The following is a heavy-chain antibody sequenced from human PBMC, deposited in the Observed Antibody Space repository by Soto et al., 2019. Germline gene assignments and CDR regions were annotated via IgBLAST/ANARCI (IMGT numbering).Heavy chain of an antibody. CDR1: GYTFTGHY. J-gene: IGHJ4*02. CDR3: GRGRSGQIVVFY. D-gene: IGHD5-12*01. V-gene: IGHV1-2*02. Sequence: ASVKVSCKASGYTFTGHYIHWVRQAPEQGPEWMGEIGPESGATGFAQKFQGRVTMTRDMSITTVYMELNNLSPDDTAVYYCGRGRSGQIVVFYWGQGTPVTVLL. CDR2: IGPESGAT.